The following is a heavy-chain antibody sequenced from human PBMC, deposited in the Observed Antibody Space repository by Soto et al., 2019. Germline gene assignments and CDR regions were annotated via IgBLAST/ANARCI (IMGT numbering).Heavy chain of an antibody. J-gene: IGHJ6*02. CDR1: GYSFTSYW. Sequence: LKISCKGSGYSFTSYWISWVRQMPGKGLEWMGRIDPSDSYTNYSPSFQGHVTISADKSISTAYLQWSSLKASDTAMYYCARARSYDYVWGSYRLSYYGMDVWGQGTTVTVSS. CDR2: IDPSDSYT. CDR3: ARARSYDYVWGSYRLSYYGMDV. V-gene: IGHV5-10-1*01. D-gene: IGHD3-16*02.